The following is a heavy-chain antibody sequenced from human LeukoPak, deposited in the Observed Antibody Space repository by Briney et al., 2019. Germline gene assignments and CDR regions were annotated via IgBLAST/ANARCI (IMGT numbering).Heavy chain of an antibody. J-gene: IGHJ3*02. CDR2: IYHSGST. CDR3: AVNSYAKDAFDI. D-gene: IGHD5-18*01. CDR1: GYSINSGYY. Sequence: SETLSLTCAVSGYSINSGYYWGWIRQPPGKGLEWIGSIYHSGSTYYNPSLKSRVTISVDTSKNQFSLKLSSVTAADTAVYYCAVNSYAKDAFDIWGQGTMVTVSS. V-gene: IGHV4-38-2*01.